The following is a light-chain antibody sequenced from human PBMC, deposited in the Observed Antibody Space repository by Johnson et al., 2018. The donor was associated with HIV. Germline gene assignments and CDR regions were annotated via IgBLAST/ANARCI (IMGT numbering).Light chain of an antibody. CDR3: GTWDSSLSAAI. V-gene: IGLV1-44*01. CDR1: SSNIGSNT. CDR2: SNN. Sequence: HSVLTQPPSASGTPGQRVTISCSGSSSNIGSNTVNWYQQLPGTAPKLLIYSNNQRPSGVPDRFSGSKSGTSASLAISGLQSEDEADYYCGTWDSSLSAAIFGTGPKVTVL. J-gene: IGLJ1*01.